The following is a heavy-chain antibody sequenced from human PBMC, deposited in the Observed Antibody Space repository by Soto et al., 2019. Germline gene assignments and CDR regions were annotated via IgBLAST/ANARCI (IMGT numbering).Heavy chain of an antibody. CDR3: ASFSAARPYYYYGMDV. J-gene: IGHJ6*02. CDR1: GGSISSYY. Sequence: PSETLSLTYYDSGGSISSYYCSWFRQPPGKGLEWIGHMHYGGNSDYNPSLRSRVTISVDTSKNQFSLKLSSVTAADTAVYYCASFSAARPYYYYGMDVWGQGTTVT. D-gene: IGHD6-6*01. CDR2: MHYGGNS. V-gene: IGHV4-59*01.